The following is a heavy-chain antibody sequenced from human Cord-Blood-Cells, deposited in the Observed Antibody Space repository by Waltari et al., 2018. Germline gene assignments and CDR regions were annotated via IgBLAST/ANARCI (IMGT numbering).Heavy chain of an antibody. Sequence: QLQLQESGPGLVKPSETLSLTCTVSGGSISSSSYYWGWIRQPPGKGLAWIGSIYYSGSTHYTPSRKSRVTISVDTSKNQFSLKLSSGTAADTAVYDCARHFGRNIVVVPAAIDYWGQGTLVTVSS. CDR2: IYYSGST. D-gene: IGHD2-2*01. J-gene: IGHJ4*02. CDR3: ARHFGRNIVVVPAAIDY. CDR1: GGSISSSSYY. V-gene: IGHV4-39*01.